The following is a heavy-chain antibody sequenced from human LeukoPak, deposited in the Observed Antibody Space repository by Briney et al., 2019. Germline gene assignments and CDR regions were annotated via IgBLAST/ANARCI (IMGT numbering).Heavy chain of an antibody. V-gene: IGHV3-7*01. CDR2: IKQDGSEK. CDR3: ARDKGGTGTNWFDP. CDR1: GFTFSSYW. D-gene: IGHD1-1*01. J-gene: IGHJ5*02. Sequence: PGGSLRLSCAASGFTFSSYWMSWVRQAPGKGLEWVANIKQDGSEKYYVDSVKGRFTISRDNAKNSVYLQMNSLRAEATAVYYCARDKGGTGTNWFDPWGQGTLVTVSS.